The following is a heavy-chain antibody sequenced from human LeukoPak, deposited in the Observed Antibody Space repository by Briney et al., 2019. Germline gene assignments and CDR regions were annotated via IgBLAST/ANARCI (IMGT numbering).Heavy chain of an antibody. D-gene: IGHD2-2*01. CDR3: ARYIVIVPAAIGADYYYGMDV. J-gene: IGHJ6*02. CDR2: IYYSGST. Sequence: PSETLSLTCTVSGGSISSYYWSWIRQPPGKGLEWIGYIYYSGSTNYNPSLKSRVTISVDTSKNQFSLKLSSVTAADTAVYYCARYIVIVPAAIGADYYYGMDVWGQGTTVTVSS. CDR1: GGSISSYY. V-gene: IGHV4-59*08.